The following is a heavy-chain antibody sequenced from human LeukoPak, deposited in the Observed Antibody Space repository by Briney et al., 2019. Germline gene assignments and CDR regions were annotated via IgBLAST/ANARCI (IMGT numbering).Heavy chain of an antibody. Sequence: GGSPRLSCAASGFTFSSYAMSWVRQAPGKGLEWVSAISGSGGSTYYADSVKGRFTISRDNSKNTLYLQMNSLRAEDTAVYYCAKDRFGIAAAGTNWFDPWGQGTLVTVSS. CDR2: ISGSGGST. CDR3: AKDRFGIAAAGTNWFDP. CDR1: GFTFSSYA. J-gene: IGHJ5*02. D-gene: IGHD6-13*01. V-gene: IGHV3-23*01.